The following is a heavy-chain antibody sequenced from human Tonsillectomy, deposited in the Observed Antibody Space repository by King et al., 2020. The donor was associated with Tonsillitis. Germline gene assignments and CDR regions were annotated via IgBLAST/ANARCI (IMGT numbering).Heavy chain of an antibody. J-gene: IGHJ4*02. Sequence: VQLVESGGGVVQPGRSLRLSCAASGFTFSTYGMHWVRQASGKGLEWVAVIWYDESRIYYADSVKGRFTISRDTSKNTLYLQMNSLRVEDTAVYYCVRGEYYYASGSRSLYYFDYWGQGTLVTVSS. CDR2: IWYDESRI. CDR1: GFTFSTYG. V-gene: IGHV3-33*08. D-gene: IGHD3-10*01. CDR3: VRGEYYYASGSRSLYYFDY.